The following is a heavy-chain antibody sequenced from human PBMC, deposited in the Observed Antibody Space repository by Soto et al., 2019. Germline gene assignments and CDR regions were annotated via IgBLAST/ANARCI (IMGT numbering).Heavy chain of an antibody. D-gene: IGHD5-18*01. J-gene: IGHJ5*02. V-gene: IGHV4-59*01. CDR3: ARGGYRTLAWFDP. CDR1: GGSISNYY. CDR2: IYHSGTT. Sequence: QVQVQESGPGLAKPSETLSLTCTVSGGSISNYYWSWIRQSPGKGLEWIANIYHSGTTNYNLSLKGRVSISIDSSKNQVSLRLKSVTAADTAVYYCARGGYRTLAWFDPWGQGTLVTVSS.